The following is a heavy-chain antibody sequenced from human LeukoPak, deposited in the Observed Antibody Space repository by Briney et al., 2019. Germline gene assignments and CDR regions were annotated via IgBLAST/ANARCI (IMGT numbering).Heavy chain of an antibody. D-gene: IGHD3-16*01. CDR1: GFTVSSNY. V-gene: IGHV3-53*01. CDR3: ARVPPYYFDY. Sequence: GGSLRLSCAASGFTVSSNYMSWVRQAPGKGLEWVSVIYSGGSTYYADSVEGRFTISRDNSKNTLYLQMNSLRAEDTAVYYCARVPPYYFDYWGQGTLVTVSS. CDR2: IYSGGST. J-gene: IGHJ4*02.